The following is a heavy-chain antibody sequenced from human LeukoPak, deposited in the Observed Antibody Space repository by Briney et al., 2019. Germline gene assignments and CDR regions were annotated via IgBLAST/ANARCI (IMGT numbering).Heavy chain of an antibody. CDR2: ISYDGSDK. V-gene: IGHV3-30*03. Sequence: PGGSLRLSCAASGFTFSSYGMHWVRQAPGKGLEWVALISYDGSDKYYADSVKGRFTISRDNLKNTLYLQMNSLRAEDTAVYYCARGPAGYNWGQGTLVTFSS. CDR3: ARGPAGYN. CDR1: GFTFSSYG. J-gene: IGHJ4*02. D-gene: IGHD1-1*01.